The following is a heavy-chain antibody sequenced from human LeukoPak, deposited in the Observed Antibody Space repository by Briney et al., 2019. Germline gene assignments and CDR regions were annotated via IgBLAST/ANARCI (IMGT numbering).Heavy chain of an antibody. CDR1: GGSISSGSYC. V-gene: IGHV4-61*02. Sequence: SETLSLTCTVSGGSISSGSYCWGWIRQPAGKGLEWIGRIYTSGSTNYSPSPRCRGTISVDTSKNQFSLKLSSVTAADTAVYYCARLNSGSYYNYYYYYMDVWGKGTTVTVSS. J-gene: IGHJ6*03. CDR3: ARLNSGSYYNYYYYYMDV. D-gene: IGHD1-26*01. CDR2: IYTSGST.